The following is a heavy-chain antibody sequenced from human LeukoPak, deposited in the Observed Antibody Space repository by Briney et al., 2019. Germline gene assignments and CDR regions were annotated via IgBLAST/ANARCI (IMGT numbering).Heavy chain of an antibody. CDR1: GGSISSYY. J-gene: IGHJ4*02. V-gene: IGHV4-59*08. Sequence: SETLSLTCTVSGGSISSYYWSWIRQPPGKGLEWIGYIYYSGSTNYNPSLKSRVTISVDTSKNQFSLTLSSVTAADTAVYYCATQGDYGGNSAYFDYWGQGTLVTVSS. CDR3: ATQGDYGGNSAYFDY. CDR2: IYYSGST. D-gene: IGHD4-23*01.